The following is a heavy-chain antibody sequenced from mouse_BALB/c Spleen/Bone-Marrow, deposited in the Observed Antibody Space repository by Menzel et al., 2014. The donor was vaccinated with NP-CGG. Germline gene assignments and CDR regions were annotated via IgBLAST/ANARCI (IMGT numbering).Heavy chain of an antibody. V-gene: IGHV4-1*02. J-gene: IGHJ3*01. CDR2: INPESNTI. Sequence: EVKLVESGGGLVQPGGSLKLSCAASGFDFSRYWMSWVRQAPGKGLQWIGEINPESNTINYTPSLKDKSIISRDNAKNTLYLQMSKVRSEDTALYCCARLGYYGWFAYWGQGTLVTVPA. CDR1: GFDFSRYW. D-gene: IGHD2-3*01. CDR3: ARLGYYGWFAY.